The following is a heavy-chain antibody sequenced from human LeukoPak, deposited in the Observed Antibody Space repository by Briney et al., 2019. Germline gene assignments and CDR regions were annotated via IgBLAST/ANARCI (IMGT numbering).Heavy chain of an antibody. CDR2: IYYSGST. CDR3: ASRYFDWLSNHYYFDY. CDR1: GGSISSSSYY. J-gene: IGHJ4*02. D-gene: IGHD3-9*01. Sequence: SETPSLTCTVSGGSISSSSYYWGWIRQPPGKGLEWIGSIYYSGSTYYNPSLKSRVTISVDTSKNQFSLKLSSVTAADTAVYYCASRYFDWLSNHYYFDYWGQGTLVTVSS. V-gene: IGHV4-39*01.